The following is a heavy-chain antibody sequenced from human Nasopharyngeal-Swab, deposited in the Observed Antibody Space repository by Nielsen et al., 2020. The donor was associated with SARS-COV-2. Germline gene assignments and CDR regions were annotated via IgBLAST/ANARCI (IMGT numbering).Heavy chain of an antibody. CDR1: GFTFSSYW. Sequence: GESLKISCAASGFTFSSYWMHWVRQAPGKGLVWVSRINSDGSSTSYADSVKGRFTISRDNAKNTLYLQMSSLRAEDTAVYYCARVPWQWLVHFDYWGQGTLVTVSS. J-gene: IGHJ4*02. CDR3: ARVPWQWLVHFDY. V-gene: IGHV3-74*01. D-gene: IGHD6-19*01. CDR2: INSDGSST.